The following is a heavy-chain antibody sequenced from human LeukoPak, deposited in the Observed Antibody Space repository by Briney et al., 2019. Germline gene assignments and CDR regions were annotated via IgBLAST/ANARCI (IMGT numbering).Heavy chain of an antibody. CDR2: IYYSGST. CDR3: ARAADVYCSSTSCFPRGFDP. D-gene: IGHD2-2*01. V-gene: IGHV4-59*01. Sequence: PSETLSLTCTVSGGSISSYYWSWIRQPPGKGLEWIGYIYYSGSTNYNPSLKSRVTISVDTSKNQFSLKLSSVTAADTAVYYCARAADVYCSSTSCFPRGFDPWGQGTLVTVSS. CDR1: GGSISSYY. J-gene: IGHJ5*02.